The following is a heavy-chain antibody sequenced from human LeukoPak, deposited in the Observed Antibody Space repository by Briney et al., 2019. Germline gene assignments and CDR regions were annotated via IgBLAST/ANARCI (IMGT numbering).Heavy chain of an antibody. Sequence: GGSLRLSCAASGFTFSSYSMSWVRQAPGKGLEWVSSISSSSSYIYYADSVKGRFTISRDNAKNSLYLQMNSLRAEDTAVYYCARETIAMASDYYYYGMDVWGQGTTVTVSS. V-gene: IGHV3-21*01. D-gene: IGHD5-24*01. CDR3: ARETIAMASDYYYYGMDV. CDR2: ISSSSSYI. CDR1: GFTFSSYS. J-gene: IGHJ6*02.